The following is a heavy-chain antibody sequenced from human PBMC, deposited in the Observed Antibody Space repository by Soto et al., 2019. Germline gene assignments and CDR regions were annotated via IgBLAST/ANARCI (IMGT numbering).Heavy chain of an antibody. CDR3: AKELWFGDLSPSAFDY. CDR1: GFTFSSYA. V-gene: IGHV3-23*01. CDR2: MSGSGGST. Sequence: EVQLLESGGGLVQPGGSLRLSCAASGFTFSSYAMSWVRQAPGKGLEWVSAMSGSGGSTHYADSVKGRFTISRDNSKNTLDLQMTSLRDEATSVYYCAKELWFGDLSPSAFDYCGQGTPVTVSS. D-gene: IGHD3-10*01. J-gene: IGHJ4*02.